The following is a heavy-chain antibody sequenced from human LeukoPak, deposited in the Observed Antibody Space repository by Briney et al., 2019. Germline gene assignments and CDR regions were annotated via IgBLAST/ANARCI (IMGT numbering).Heavy chain of an antibody. Sequence: SETLSLTCTVSGGSVSSGSYYWSWIRQPPGKGLEWIGYIYYSGSTNYNPSLKSRVTISVDTSKNQFPLKLSSVTAADTAVYYCASAPARYCSGGSCYSPFDYWGQGTLVTVSS. CDR3: ASAPARYCSGGSCYSPFDY. D-gene: IGHD2-15*01. CDR2: IYYSGST. V-gene: IGHV4-61*01. J-gene: IGHJ4*02. CDR1: GGSVSSGSYY.